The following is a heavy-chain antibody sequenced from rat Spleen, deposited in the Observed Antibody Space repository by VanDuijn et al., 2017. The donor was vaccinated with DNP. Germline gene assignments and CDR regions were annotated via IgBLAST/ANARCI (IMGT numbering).Heavy chain of an antibody. J-gene: IGHJ3*01. CDR3: ATLAEMIMPPFAY. Sequence: EVQLVESGGGLVQPGGSLKLSCAASGFTFRDYDMAWVRQTPTKGLEWVASISTSGDNTYYRDSVKGRFTVSRDTAKSILYLQMDSLRSEDTATYYCATLAEMIMPPFAYWGQGTLVTVSS. V-gene: IGHV5-25*01. CDR1: GFTFRDYD. D-gene: IGHD3-1*01. CDR2: ISTSGDNT.